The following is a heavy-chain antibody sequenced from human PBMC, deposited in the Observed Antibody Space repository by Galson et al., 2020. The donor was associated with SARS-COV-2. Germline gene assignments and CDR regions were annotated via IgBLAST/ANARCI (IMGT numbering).Heavy chain of an antibody. CDR2: IGAGGET. V-gene: IGHV3-23*02. Sequence: GESLKISCATSGFTFQNYAMGWVRQAPGKGLEWVSLIGAGGETYYGDSVEGRFTISRDNLRNTLFLQMNSLRVDDTAVYYCAKEAGTGWATDYFQHWGKGTLVTVSS. CDR1: GFTFQNYA. D-gene: IGHD6-19*01. J-gene: IGHJ1*01. CDR3: AKEAGTGWATDYFQH.